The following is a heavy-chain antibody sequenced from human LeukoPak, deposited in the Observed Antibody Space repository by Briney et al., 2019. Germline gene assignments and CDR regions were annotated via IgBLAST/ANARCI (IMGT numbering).Heavy chain of an antibody. Sequence: GGSLRLSCAVSGFTSSRHWMSWVRQTPEKGLEWVANIKEDASEENYVDSVKGRFTISRDNAKNSLYLQMNSLRAVDTAVYYCAIAAGWELGYWGQGTLVTVSS. V-gene: IGHV3-7*01. CDR3: AIAAGWELGY. CDR1: GFTSSRHW. J-gene: IGHJ4*02. D-gene: IGHD6-25*01. CDR2: IKEDASEE.